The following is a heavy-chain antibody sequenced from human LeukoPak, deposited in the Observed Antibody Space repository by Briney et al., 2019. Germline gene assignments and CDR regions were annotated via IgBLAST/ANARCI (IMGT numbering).Heavy chain of an antibody. J-gene: IGHJ4*02. CDR2: ISYDGSNK. CDR3: AKDQRAAADLWFDY. Sequence: GRSLRLSCAASGFTFSSYGMHWVRQAPGKGLEWVAVISYDGSNKYYADSVKGRFTISRDNSKNTLYLQINSLRAEDTDVYYCAKDQRAAADLWFDYWGQETLVTVSS. CDR1: GFTFSSYG. V-gene: IGHV3-30*18. D-gene: IGHD6-13*01.